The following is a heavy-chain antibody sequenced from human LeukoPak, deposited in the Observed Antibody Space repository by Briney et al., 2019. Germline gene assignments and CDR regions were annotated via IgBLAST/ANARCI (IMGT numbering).Heavy chain of an antibody. D-gene: IGHD2-15*01. CDR1: GFTFSSYS. V-gene: IGHV3-21*01. J-gene: IGHJ3*02. Sequence: PGGSLRLSCAASGFTFSSYSMNWVRQAPGKGLEWVSSISSSSSYIYYAYSVKGRFTISRDNAKNSLYLQMNSLRAEDTAVYYCARYRSYCSGGSCYCPDAFDSWGQGTIVTVSS. CDR2: ISSSSSYI. CDR3: ARYRSYCSGGSCYCPDAFDS.